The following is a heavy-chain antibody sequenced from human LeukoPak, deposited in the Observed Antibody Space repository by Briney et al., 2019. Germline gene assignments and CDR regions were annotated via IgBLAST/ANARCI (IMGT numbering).Heavy chain of an antibody. CDR2: ISSSGSTI. Sequence: GGSLRLSCAASGFTFSSYEANWFRQAPGKGLEWVSYISSSGSTIYYADSVRGRFTISRDNAKNSLYLQMNSLRAEDTAVYYCARDVAPIDYWGQGTLVTVSS. CDR3: ARDVAPIDY. J-gene: IGHJ4*02. CDR1: GFTFSSYE. V-gene: IGHV3-48*03.